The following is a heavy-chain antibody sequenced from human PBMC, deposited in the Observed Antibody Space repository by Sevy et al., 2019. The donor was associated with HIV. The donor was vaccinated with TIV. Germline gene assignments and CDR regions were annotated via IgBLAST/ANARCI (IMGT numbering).Heavy chain of an antibody. Sequence: GGSLRLSCAASGFTFSEAWMSWVRQAPGKGLEWVGRIKSKTDAATRDFAAPVRGRFSISRDDSANTVYLVMNNLKPDDTGVYYCAAGTGTSDFDYWGQGTLVTVSS. CDR2: IKSKTDAATR. D-gene: IGHD1-7*01. V-gene: IGHV3-15*01. J-gene: IGHJ4*02. CDR3: AAGTGTSDFDY. CDR1: GFTFSEAW.